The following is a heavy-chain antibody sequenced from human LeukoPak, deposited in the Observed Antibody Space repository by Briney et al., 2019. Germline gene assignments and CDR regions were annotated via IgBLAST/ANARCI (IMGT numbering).Heavy chain of an antibody. CDR2: IYTSGST. Sequence: PAETLSLTCIVSGGSISSGSYYWIWIRQPAGKGREWIVRIYTSGSTNDNPSLKSRLNISVETSKNQLSLRLSSVTAADTAVYYCARDRGLYGGFDYWGQGTLVTVSS. J-gene: IGHJ4*02. CDR3: ARDRGLYGGFDY. D-gene: IGHD3-10*01. CDR1: GGSISSGSYY. V-gene: IGHV4-61*02.